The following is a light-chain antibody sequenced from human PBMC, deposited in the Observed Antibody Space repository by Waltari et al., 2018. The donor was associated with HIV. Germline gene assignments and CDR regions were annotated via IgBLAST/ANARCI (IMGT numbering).Light chain of an antibody. CDR1: KLGDQY. J-gene: IGLJ1*01. CDR2: QDD. CDR3: QTWDSSTGV. V-gene: IGLV3-1*01. Sequence: SYEVTQPPSVSVSPGQTASITCSGDKLGDQYAFWYQQKPGQSPVLVIYQDDKRPSGIPERGSGSNSGNTATLTISGTQAMDEADYYCQTWDSSTGVFGTGTKVTVL.